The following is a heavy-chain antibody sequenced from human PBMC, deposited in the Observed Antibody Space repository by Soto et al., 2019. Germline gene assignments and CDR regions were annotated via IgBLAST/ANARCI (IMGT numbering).Heavy chain of an antibody. Sequence: ASVKVSCKASGYSFPGYYMHWVRQAPGQGLEWMGWINPNSGGTNYAQKFQGWVTMTRDTSKNQFSLKLSSVTAADTAVYYCARDRTDGGYLSHYMDVWGKGTTVTVSS. CDR1: GYSFPGYY. CDR3: ARDRTDGGYLSHYMDV. V-gene: IGHV1-2*04. D-gene: IGHD5-12*01. CDR2: INPNSGGT. J-gene: IGHJ6*03.